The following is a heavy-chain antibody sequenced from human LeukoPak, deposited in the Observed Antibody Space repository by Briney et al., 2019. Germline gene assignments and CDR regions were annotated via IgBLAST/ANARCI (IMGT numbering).Heavy chain of an antibody. CDR2: INPNSGNT. CDR3: ARGRLAVAGRARFDY. J-gene: IGHJ4*02. Sequence: GASVKVSCKASGYTFTGYYMHWVRQAPGQGLEWMGWINPNSGNTGYAQKFQGRVTMTRNTSISTAYMELSSLRSEDTAVYYCARGRLAVAGRARFDYWGQGTLVTVSS. V-gene: IGHV1-8*02. CDR1: GYTFTGYY. D-gene: IGHD6-19*01.